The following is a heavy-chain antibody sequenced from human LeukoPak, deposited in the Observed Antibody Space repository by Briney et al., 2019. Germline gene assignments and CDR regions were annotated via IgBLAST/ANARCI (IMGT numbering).Heavy chain of an antibody. D-gene: IGHD3-22*01. V-gene: IGHV7-4-1*02. J-gene: IGHJ3*02. CDR3: ARGREPHYYDSNAFDI. Sequence: GASVKVSCKASGYTFTSYAMNWVRQAPGQGLEWMGWINTNTGNPTYAQGFTGRFVFSLDTPVSTAYLQISSLKAEDTAVYYCARGREPHYYDSNAFDIWGQGTMVTVSS. CDR2: INTNTGNP. CDR1: GYTFTSYA.